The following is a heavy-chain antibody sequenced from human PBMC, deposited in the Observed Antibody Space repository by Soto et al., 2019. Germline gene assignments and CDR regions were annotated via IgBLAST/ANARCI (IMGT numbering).Heavy chain of an antibody. J-gene: IGHJ5*02. CDR2: ISYDGSNK. CDR3: AKDREGTYSTYNWFDP. CDR1: GVTFDDYA. V-gene: IGHV3-30*18. D-gene: IGHD4-4*01. Sequence: PGGSLRLSCAASGVTFDDYAMHWVRQALGKGLEWVAVISYDGSNKYYADSVKGRFTISRDNSKNTLYLQMNSLRAEDTAVYYCAKDREGTYSTYNWFDPWGQGTLVTVSS.